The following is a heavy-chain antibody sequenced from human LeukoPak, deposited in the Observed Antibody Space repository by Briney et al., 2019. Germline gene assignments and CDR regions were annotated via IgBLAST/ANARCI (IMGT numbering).Heavy chain of an antibody. D-gene: IGHD7-27*01. Sequence: GGSLRLSCAASGFTVSSNYMSWVRQAPGKGLEWVSAISGSGGSTYYADSVKGRFTISRDNSKNTLYLQMNSLRAEDTAVYYCAKEGDWGKGYYYYYYGMDVWGQGTTVTVSS. V-gene: IGHV3-23*01. CDR2: ISGSGGST. J-gene: IGHJ6*02. CDR3: AKEGDWGKGYYYYYYGMDV. CDR1: GFTVSSNY.